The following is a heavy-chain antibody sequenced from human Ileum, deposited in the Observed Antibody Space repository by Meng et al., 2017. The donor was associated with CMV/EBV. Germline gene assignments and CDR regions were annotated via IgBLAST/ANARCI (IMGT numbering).Heavy chain of an antibody. J-gene: IGHJ4*02. CDR2: INSKNEGT. CDR1: GFTFLGYD. D-gene: IGHD6-19*01. V-gene: IGHV1-2*02. CDR3: VRSSGWSRFDY. Sequence: QVQLVRSGVEVKEPGATVKVSATTSGFTFLGYDWHRLRQAPGQGREWMGWINSKNEGTNYARKFQGRVTMTRETSNSTAHMELSGLMSDDTAVYYCVRSSGWSRFDYWGQGTLVTVSS.